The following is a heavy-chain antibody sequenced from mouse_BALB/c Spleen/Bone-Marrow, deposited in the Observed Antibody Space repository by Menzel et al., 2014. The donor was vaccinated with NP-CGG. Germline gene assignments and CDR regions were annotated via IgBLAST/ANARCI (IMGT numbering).Heavy chain of an antibody. Sequence: VQLQESGPGLVQPSQSLSITCTVSGFSLTSYGVHWVRQSPGKGLEWLGAIWSGGGSDYNAAFISRLSNTKDNSKSQVFFKMFSLQVDDTAIYYCARTSNYVDFDYWGQGTTLTVSS. CDR3: ARTSNYVDFDY. D-gene: IGHD2-5*01. V-gene: IGHV2-4-1*01. J-gene: IGHJ2*01. CDR2: IWSGGGS. CDR1: GFSLTSYG.